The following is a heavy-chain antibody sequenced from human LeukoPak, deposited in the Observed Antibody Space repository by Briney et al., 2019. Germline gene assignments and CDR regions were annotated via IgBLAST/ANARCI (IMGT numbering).Heavy chain of an antibody. D-gene: IGHD1-26*01. CDR2: INPSGGST. Sequence: ASVKVSCKASGYTFTSYYMHWVRHAPGQELEWMGIINPSGGSTSYAQKFQGRVTMTRDTSTSTVYMELSSLRSEDTAVYYCARVVTRDPELIDAFDIWGQGTMVTVSS. J-gene: IGHJ3*02. V-gene: IGHV1-46*01. CDR3: ARVVTRDPELIDAFDI. CDR1: GYTFTSYY.